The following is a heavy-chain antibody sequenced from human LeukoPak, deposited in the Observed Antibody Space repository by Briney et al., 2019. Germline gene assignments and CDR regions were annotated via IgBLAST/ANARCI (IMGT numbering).Heavy chain of an antibody. V-gene: IGHV1-3*01. J-gene: IGHJ4*02. Sequence: ASVTVSCKASGYTFTSYAMHWVRQAPGQRLEWMGWINAGNGNTKYSQKFQGRVTITRDTSASTAYMELSSLRSEDTAVYYCAREGILTGYYTDTGPWYYFDYWGQGTLVTVSS. CDR1: GYTFTSYA. CDR2: INAGNGNT. D-gene: IGHD3-9*01. CDR3: AREGILTGYYTDTGPWYYFDY.